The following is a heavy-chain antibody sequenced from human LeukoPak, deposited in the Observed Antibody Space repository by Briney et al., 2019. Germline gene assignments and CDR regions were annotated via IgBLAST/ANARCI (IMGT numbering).Heavy chain of an antibody. CDR2: IKSKTDGGTT. V-gene: IGHV3-15*01. J-gene: IGHJ4*02. CDR3: ARSEQWTGFFDN. Sequence: PGGSLRLSCAASGFTFSSAWMSWVRQAPGKGLEWVGRIKSKTDGGTTDYAAPVKGRSTISRDNSKNTVDFQMNSLRAEDTAVYYCARSEQWTGFFDNWGQGALVTVSS. D-gene: IGHD6-19*01. CDR1: GFTFSSAW.